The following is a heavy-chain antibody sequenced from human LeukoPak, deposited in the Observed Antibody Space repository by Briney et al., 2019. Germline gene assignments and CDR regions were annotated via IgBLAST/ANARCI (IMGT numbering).Heavy chain of an antibody. D-gene: IGHD5-24*01. Sequence: SETLSLTCAVYGGSFSGYYWSWIRQPPGKGLEWIGEINHSGSTNYNPSLQSRVTISADTSKNQFSLKLSSVTAADTAVYYCARAGGYNSPFGYWGQGTLVTVSS. V-gene: IGHV4-34*01. CDR2: INHSGST. CDR3: ARAGGYNSPFGY. CDR1: GGSFSGYY. J-gene: IGHJ4*02.